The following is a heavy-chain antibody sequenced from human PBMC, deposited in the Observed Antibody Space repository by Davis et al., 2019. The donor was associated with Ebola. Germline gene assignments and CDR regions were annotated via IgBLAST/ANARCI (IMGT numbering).Heavy chain of an antibody. V-gene: IGHV3-23*01. D-gene: IGHD5-18*01. Sequence: GESLKISCAASGFTFSSYAMSWVRQAPGKGLERVSTISGSGADTSYTDSVKGRFSISRDNSKNTLYLQMNSLRAEDTAVYYCARAGIQLWLQAANYYMDVWGKGTTVTVSS. J-gene: IGHJ6*03. CDR2: ISGSGADT. CDR3: ARAGIQLWLQAANYYMDV. CDR1: GFTFSSYA.